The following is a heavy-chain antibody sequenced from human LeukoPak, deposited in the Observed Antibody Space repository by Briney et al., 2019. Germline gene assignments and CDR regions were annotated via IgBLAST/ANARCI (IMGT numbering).Heavy chain of an antibody. D-gene: IGHD2-2*01. J-gene: IGHJ5*02. V-gene: IGHV4-30-2*01. CDR1: GGSISSGGYS. Sequence: SQTLSLTCAVSGGSISSGGYSWSWIRQPPGKGLEWIGYIYHSGSTYYNPSLKSRVTISVDRSKNQFSLKLSSVTAADTAVYHCARVAGRYCSSTSCEVDWFDPWGQGTLVTVSS. CDR2: IYHSGST. CDR3: ARVAGRYCSSTSCEVDWFDP.